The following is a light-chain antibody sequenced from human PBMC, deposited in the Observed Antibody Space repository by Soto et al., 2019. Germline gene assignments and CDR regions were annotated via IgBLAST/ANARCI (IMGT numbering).Light chain of an antibody. CDR1: QSVSSSY. V-gene: IGKV3-20*01. CDR3: QEYGSSPWIT. J-gene: IGKJ5*01. Sequence: EIVLTQSPATLSLSPGERATLSCRASQSVSSSYLAWYQQKPGQTPRLLIYGASSRATGIPDRFSGSGSGRDFTLTTSRLEPEDFAVYYCQEYGSSPWITFGQGTRLEIK. CDR2: GAS.